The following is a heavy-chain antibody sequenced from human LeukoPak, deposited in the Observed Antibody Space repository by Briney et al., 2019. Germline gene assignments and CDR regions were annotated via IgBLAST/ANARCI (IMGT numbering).Heavy chain of an antibody. Sequence: SETLSLTCTVSGGSLSSSTYYWGWVRQPPGKGLEWIGSIYNSASTYYNPSLNRRATISVDTSKNQFSLKLNSVAAADTAVYYCARRSRRDQLWHGMDVWGQGTTVTVSS. CDR1: GGSLSSSTYY. CDR3: ARRSRRDQLWHGMDV. V-gene: IGHV4-39*01. J-gene: IGHJ6*02. CDR2: IYNSAST. D-gene: IGHD5-18*01.